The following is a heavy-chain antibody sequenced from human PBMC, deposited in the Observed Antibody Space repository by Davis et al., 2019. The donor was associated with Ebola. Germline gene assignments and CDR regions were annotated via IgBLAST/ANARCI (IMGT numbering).Heavy chain of an antibody. CDR2: INPNSSAT. J-gene: IGHJ5*02. D-gene: IGHD3-10*01. V-gene: IGHV1-2*06. CDR3: ARDRGIILLPSGLSRWGFDP. CDR1: GYTFTSYD. Sequence: AASVKVSCKASGYTFTSYDINWVRHATGQGLEWMGRINPNSSATNYAQKFQGRVTMTRDTSISTAYMELTRLTSDDTAVYYCARDRGIILLPSGLSRWGFDPWGQGTLVTVSS.